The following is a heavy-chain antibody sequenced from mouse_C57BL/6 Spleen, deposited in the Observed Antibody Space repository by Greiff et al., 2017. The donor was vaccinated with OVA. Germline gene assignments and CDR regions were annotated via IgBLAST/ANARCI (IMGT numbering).Heavy chain of an antibody. J-gene: IGHJ2*01. V-gene: IGHV1-26*01. D-gene: IGHD1-1*01. CDR2: INPNNGGT. Sequence: VQLQQSGPELVKPGASVKISCKASGYTFTDYYMNWVKQSHGKSLEWIGDINPNNGGTSYNQKFKGKATLTVDKSSSTAYMELRSLTSEDSAVYYCASEGGYYGSRGYFDYWGQGTTLTVSS. CDR1: GYTFTDYY. CDR3: ASEGGYYGSRGYFDY.